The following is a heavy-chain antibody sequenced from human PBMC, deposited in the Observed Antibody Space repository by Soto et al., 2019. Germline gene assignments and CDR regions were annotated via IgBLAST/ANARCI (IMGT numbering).Heavy chain of an antibody. Sequence: LRLSCAASGFTFSSYSMNWVRQAPGKGLEWVSSISSSSYIYYADSVKGRFTISRDNAKNSLYLQMNSLRAEDTAVYYCARDRVAAAGVDAFDIWGQGTMVTVSS. D-gene: IGHD6-13*01. CDR1: GFTFSSYS. CDR2: ISSSSYI. CDR3: ARDRVAAAGVDAFDI. V-gene: IGHV3-21*01. J-gene: IGHJ3*02.